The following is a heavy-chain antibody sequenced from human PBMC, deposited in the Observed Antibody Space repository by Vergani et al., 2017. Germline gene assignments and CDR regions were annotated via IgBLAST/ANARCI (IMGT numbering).Heavy chain of an antibody. CDR1: GFSFSSYT. D-gene: IGHD3-3*01. CDR2: IDGRSSNI. J-gene: IGHJ6*04. CDR3: ARDLERTYYDFWSGLDV. Sequence: EVQLVESGGGLVKPGGSLRLSCTTSGFSFSSYTMNWVRQAPGKGLEWVSSIDGRSSNIYYGDSLRGRFTISRDNAKNSLYLQMNSLRAEDTAVYYCARDLERTYYDFWSGLDVWGKGTTVTVSS. V-gene: IGHV3-21*01.